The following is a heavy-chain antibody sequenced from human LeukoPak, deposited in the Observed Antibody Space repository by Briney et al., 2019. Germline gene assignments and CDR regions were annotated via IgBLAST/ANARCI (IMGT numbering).Heavy chain of an antibody. Sequence: PTGGSLRLSCAASGFTFSSYAMSWVRQAPGKGLEWVSAISGSGGSTYYADSVKGRSTISRDNSKNTLYLQMNSLRAEDTAVYYCAKAQTGVQWLRSHYFDYWGQGTLVTVSS. CDR3: AKAQTGVQWLRSHYFDY. V-gene: IGHV3-23*01. J-gene: IGHJ4*02. CDR1: GFTFSSYA. D-gene: IGHD5-12*01. CDR2: ISGSGGST.